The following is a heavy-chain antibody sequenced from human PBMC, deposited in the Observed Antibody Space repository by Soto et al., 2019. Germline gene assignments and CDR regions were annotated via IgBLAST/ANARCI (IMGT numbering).Heavy chain of an antibody. CDR1: GYTFSNYW. V-gene: IGHV3-74*01. D-gene: IGHD2-8*01. CDR2: IDNDGRIT. J-gene: IGHJ6*02. Sequence: GGSLRLSCAASGYTFSNYWMHWVRQAPGMGLVWVSRIDNDGRITNYADSVMGRFTISRDNSKNTLYLQMNSLRAEDTAVYYCAKDHCTNGVCFTYYYYGMDVWGQGTTVTVSS. CDR3: AKDHCTNGVCFTYYYYGMDV.